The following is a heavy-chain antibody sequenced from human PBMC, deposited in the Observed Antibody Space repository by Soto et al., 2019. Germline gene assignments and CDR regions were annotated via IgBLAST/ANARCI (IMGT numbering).Heavy chain of an antibody. D-gene: IGHD2-8*01. V-gene: IGHV1-3*04. CDR3: TRDNGYFDS. J-gene: IGHJ4*02. Sequence: QVRLEQSGAEVKKPGASIKIACKGSGYTFTNYAVIWMRQAPGQRLEWMGRINTENGNTKYSEKFKGRVTITRDTSAGAAYMELNSLRSEDTAVYYCTRDNGYFDSWGQGTLVTVSS. CDR2: INTENGNT. CDR1: GYTFTNYA.